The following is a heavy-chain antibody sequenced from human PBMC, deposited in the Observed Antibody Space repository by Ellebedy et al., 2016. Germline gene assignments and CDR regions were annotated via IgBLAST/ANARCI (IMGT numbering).Heavy chain of an antibody. CDR3: ARSGVPNRDGIWFDP. Sequence: GRFTISRDNAKNSVSLQMNSLRAEDTAMYYCARSGVPNRDGIWFDPWGQGTLVTVSA. J-gene: IGHJ5*02. D-gene: IGHD1-1*01. V-gene: IGHV3-11*03.